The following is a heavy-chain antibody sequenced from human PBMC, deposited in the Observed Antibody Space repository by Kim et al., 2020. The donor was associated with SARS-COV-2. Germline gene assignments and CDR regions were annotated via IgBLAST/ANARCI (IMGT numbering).Heavy chain of an antibody. CDR1: GGSISSSYYY. CDR2: VYYSGIS. CDR3: ARSYYDILTGHNWFDP. J-gene: IGHJ5*02. V-gene: IGHV4-39*01. Sequence: SETLSLTCTVSGGSISSSYYYWGWIRQPPGKGLDWTGTVYYSGISYYNPSHKSRAIISVDTSENQFSLKLTSVTAADTAVYYCARSYYDILTGHNWFDP. D-gene: IGHD3-9*01.